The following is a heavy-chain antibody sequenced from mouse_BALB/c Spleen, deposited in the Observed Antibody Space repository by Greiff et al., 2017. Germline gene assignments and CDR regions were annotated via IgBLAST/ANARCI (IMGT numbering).Heavy chain of an antibody. CDR3: ARGGGSTTYYFDY. D-gene: IGHD1-1*01. J-gene: IGHJ2*01. CDR1: GFNIKDTY. V-gene: IGHV14-3*02. CDR2: IDPANGNT. Sequence: EVMLVESGAELVKPGASVKLSCTASGFNIKDTYMHWVKQRPEQGLEWIGRIDPANGNTKYDPKFQGKATITADTSSNTAYLQLSSLTSEDTAVYYCARGGGSTTYYFDYWGQGTTLTVSS.